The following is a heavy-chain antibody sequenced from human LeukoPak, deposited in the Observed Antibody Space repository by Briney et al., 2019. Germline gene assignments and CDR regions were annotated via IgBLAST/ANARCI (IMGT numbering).Heavy chain of an antibody. V-gene: IGHV3-30*02. CDR2: IRYDGSNK. D-gene: IGHD2-2*01. J-gene: IGHJ5*02. CDR3: AKDSGVVPAAMTGFDP. Sequence: GGSLRLSCAASGFTFSGSGMHWVRQAPGKGLEWVAFIRYDGSNKYYADSVKGRFTISRDNSKNTRYLQMNSLRAEDTAVYYCAKDSGVVPAAMTGFDPWGQGTLVTVSS. CDR1: GFTFSGSG.